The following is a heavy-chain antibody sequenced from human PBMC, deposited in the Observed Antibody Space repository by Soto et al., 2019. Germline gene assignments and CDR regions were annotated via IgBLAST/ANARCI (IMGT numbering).Heavy chain of an antibody. V-gene: IGHV1-18*01. CDR3: ARADSSSSSDYNWFDP. Sequence: ASVKVSCKASGYTFTSYGISWVRQAPGQGLEWMGWISAYNGNTNYAQKLQGRVTMTTDTSTSTAYMELRSLRSDDTAVYYCARADSSSSSDYNWFDPWGQGTLVTVSS. CDR1: GYTFTSYG. J-gene: IGHJ5*02. CDR2: ISAYNGNT. D-gene: IGHD6-6*01.